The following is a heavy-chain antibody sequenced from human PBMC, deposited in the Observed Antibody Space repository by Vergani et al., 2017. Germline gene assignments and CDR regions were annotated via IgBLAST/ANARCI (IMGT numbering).Heavy chain of an antibody. CDR2: VSFRGDT. CDR3: AGDTHSWQRADR. J-gene: IGHJ5*02. Sequence: QVKLQESGPGLVKPSETLSLTCTVSGASVNSYYWSWIRQPPGKGLVWMGYVSFRGDTLYDPSVKGRMTISLNTSSNQFSLYLTSVTAADTAVYYCAGDTHSWQRADRWGQGLLVSVSS. CDR1: GASVNSYY. V-gene: IGHV4-59*02. D-gene: IGHD6-13*01.